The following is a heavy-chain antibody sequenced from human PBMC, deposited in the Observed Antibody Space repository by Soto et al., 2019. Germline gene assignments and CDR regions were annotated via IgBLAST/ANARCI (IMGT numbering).Heavy chain of an antibody. CDR1: GYTFTSYG. CDR3: ARGTYVCPYYYYGMDV. J-gene: IGHJ6*02. V-gene: IGHV1-18*01. D-gene: IGHD3-10*02. CDR2: ISAYNGNT. Sequence: ASVKVSCKASGYTFTSYGISWVRQAPGQGLEWMGWISAYNGNTNYAQKLQGRVTMTTDTSTSTAYMELRSLRSDDTAVYYCARGTYVCPYYYYGMDVSGHGTTLTVSS.